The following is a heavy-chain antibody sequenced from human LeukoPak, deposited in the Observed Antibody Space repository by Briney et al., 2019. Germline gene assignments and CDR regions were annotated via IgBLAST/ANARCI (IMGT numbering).Heavy chain of an antibody. CDR3: ARDKYGYNTPIDY. J-gene: IGHJ4*02. D-gene: IGHD5-24*01. Sequence: GRSLRLSCAAYGFTFSNFGMYWVRQAPGKGLEWVAVISYDGSNKYYADSVKGRFTISRDNSKNTLYLQMNSLRLDDTAVYYCARDKYGYNTPIDYWGQGTLVTVSS. V-gene: IGHV3-30-3*01. CDR2: ISYDGSNK. CDR1: GFTFSNFG.